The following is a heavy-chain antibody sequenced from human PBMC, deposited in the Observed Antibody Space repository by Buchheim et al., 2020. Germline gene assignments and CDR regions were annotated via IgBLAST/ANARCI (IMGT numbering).Heavy chain of an antibody. CDR2: IYYSGST. CDR1: GGSISSSSYY. CDR3: ARHRAYSSTYNWFDP. Sequence: QLQLQESGPGLVKPSETLSLTCTVSGGSISSSSYYWGWIRQPPGKGLEWIGSIYYSGSTYYNPSLKSRVTISVDTSKNQFSLKLSSVTAADTAVYYCARHRAYSSTYNWFDPWGQGTL. V-gene: IGHV4-39*01. D-gene: IGHD6-13*01. J-gene: IGHJ5*02.